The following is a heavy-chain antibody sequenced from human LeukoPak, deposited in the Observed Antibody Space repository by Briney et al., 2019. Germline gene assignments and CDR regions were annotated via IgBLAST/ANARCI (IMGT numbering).Heavy chain of an antibody. J-gene: IGHJ4*02. D-gene: IGHD7-27*01. CDR1: GFTVSTRY. CDR3: APSALGY. CDR2: IYTDGST. Sequence: GGSLRLSCAASGFTVSTRYISWVRQAPGKGPEWVSFIYTDGSTFYADSVKGRFTISRDNAKNSLYLQMNSLRAEDTAVYYCAPSALGYWGQGTLVTVSS. V-gene: IGHV3-66*01.